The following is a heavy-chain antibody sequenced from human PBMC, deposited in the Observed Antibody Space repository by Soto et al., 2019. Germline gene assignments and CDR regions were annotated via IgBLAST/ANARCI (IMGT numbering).Heavy chain of an antibody. V-gene: IGHV4-59*01. Sequence: SETLSLTCTVSGGSISSYYWSWIRQPPGKGLEWIGYIYYSGSTNYNPSLKSRVTISVDTSKNQFSLKLSSVTAADTAVYYCARTYYYDSSGYPPLLDYWGQGTLVTVSS. D-gene: IGHD3-22*01. CDR3: ARTYYYDSSGYPPLLDY. CDR2: IYYSGST. CDR1: GGSISSYY. J-gene: IGHJ4*02.